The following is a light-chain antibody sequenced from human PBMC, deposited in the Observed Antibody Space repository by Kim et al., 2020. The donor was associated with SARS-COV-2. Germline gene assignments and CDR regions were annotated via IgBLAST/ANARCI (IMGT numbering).Light chain of an antibody. CDR2: GRN. V-gene: IGLV3-19*01. Sequence: SSELTQDPAVSVALGQTVRITCQGDSLRSYYATWYQQKPRQAPVLVIYGRNNRPSGIPDRFSGSTSGNTASLTISGAQVEDEADFYCQSRDSGGAVIFGGGTQLTVL. CDR3: QSRDSGGAVI. CDR1: SLRSYY. J-gene: IGLJ2*01.